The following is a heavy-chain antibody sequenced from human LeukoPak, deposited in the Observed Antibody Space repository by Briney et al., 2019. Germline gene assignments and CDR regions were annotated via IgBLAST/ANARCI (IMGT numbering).Heavy chain of an antibody. D-gene: IGHD3-22*01. CDR1: GFTFSSHS. CDR3: ARGAYYYED. J-gene: IGHJ4*02. Sequence: GGSLRLSCAASGFTFSSHSMNWVRQAPGKGLEWVSYISSSSTIYYADSVKGRFTISRDNAKNSLYLQMNSLRAEDTAVYYCARGAYYYEDWGQGTLVTVSS. V-gene: IGHV3-48*01. CDR2: ISSSSTI.